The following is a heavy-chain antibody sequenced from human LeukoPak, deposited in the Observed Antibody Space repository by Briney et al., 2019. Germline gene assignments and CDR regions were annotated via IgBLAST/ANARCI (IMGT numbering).Heavy chain of an antibody. Sequence: PSETLSLTCTVSGGSISSYYWNWIRQPPGKGLEWIGYIHYSGNTKYNPSLESRVTISVDTSKNQFSLKLRSVTAADTAIYYCARGMPQGWVHWFDPWGQGTLVTVSS. J-gene: IGHJ5*02. D-gene: IGHD1-26*01. V-gene: IGHV4-59*01. CDR2: IHYSGNT. CDR3: ARGMPQGWVHWFDP. CDR1: GGSISSYY.